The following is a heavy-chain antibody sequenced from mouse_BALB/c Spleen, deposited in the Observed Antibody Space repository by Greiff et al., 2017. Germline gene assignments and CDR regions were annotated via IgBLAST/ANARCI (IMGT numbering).Heavy chain of an antibody. CDR1: GFTFSDYY. Sequence: DVQLVESGGGLVKPGGSLKLSCAASGFTFSDYYMYWVRQTPEKRLEWVATISDGGSYTYYPDSVKGRFTISRDNAKNNLYLQMSSLKSEDTAMYYCARGVDGWYFDVWGAGTTVTVSS. CDR2: ISDGGSYT. J-gene: IGHJ1*01. CDR3: ARGVDGWYFDV. V-gene: IGHV5-4*02.